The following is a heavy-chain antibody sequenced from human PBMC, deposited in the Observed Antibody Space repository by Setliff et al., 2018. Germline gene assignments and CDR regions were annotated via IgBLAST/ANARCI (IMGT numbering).Heavy chain of an antibody. D-gene: IGHD5-18*01. CDR2: SHYSGNN. CDR1: GVSITNSDYY. V-gene: IGHV4-39*07. Sequence: PSETLSLTCTVSGVSITNSDYYWGWIRQPPGKGLEWIGSSHYSGNNYYSPSLESRVTISVDTSKSQFSLMLTSVTAADTAVYYCARDPVDGYGHFDHWGQGTLVTVSS. CDR3: ARDPVDGYGHFDH. J-gene: IGHJ4*02.